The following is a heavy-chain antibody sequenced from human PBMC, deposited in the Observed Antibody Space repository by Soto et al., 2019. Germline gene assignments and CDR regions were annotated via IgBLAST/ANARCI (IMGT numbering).Heavy chain of an antibody. CDR2: TNTGNGDT. CDR3: GRAYCSSPGCLMGNF. D-gene: IGHD2-2*01. V-gene: IGHV1-3*04. CDR1: GYSFISFA. J-gene: IGHJ4*02. Sequence: GASVKVSCKASGYSFISFAMHWVRQAPGQGLEWMGWTNTGNGDTKYSQKFQGRVTITRDTSASTAYMELSSLTSEDTAVYYCGRAYCSSPGCLMGNFWGQGTLVTVSS.